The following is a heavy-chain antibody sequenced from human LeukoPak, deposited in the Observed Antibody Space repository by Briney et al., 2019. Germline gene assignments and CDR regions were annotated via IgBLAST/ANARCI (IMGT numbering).Heavy chain of an antibody. D-gene: IGHD1-26*01. J-gene: IGHJ4*02. Sequence: DSVKGRFTISRDNAKNSLYLQMNSLRAEDTAVYYCARDRGSFSNYFDYWGQGTLVTVSS. V-gene: IGHV3-7*01. CDR3: ARDRGSFSNYFDY.